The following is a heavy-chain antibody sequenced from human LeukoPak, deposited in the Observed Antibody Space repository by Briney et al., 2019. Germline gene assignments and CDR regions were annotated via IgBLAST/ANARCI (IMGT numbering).Heavy chain of an antibody. Sequence: ASVKVSCKASGYTFSSYGINWVRQAPGQGLEWVGWISAYNGHTKYAEKFQGRVTMTTDTSTSAAYMELRSLRFDDTAVYYCARGADGHTKPHYYYYYYMDVWGKGTTVTVSS. V-gene: IGHV1-18*01. CDR3: ARGADGHTKPHYYYYYYMDV. CDR1: GYTFSSYG. D-gene: IGHD5-24*01. J-gene: IGHJ6*03. CDR2: ISAYNGHT.